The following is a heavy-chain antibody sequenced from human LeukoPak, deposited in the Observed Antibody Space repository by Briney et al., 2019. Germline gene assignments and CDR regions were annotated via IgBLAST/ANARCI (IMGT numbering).Heavy chain of an antibody. J-gene: IGHJ4*02. Sequence: ASVKVSCKASGYIFTDYAIQWVRQAPGQGLEGMGWINAGNGKTKYSQKFQGRGTITRDTSASTAYMELSGLRSDDTAVYYCARARWTSTVTTYYLDFWGQGTLVTVSS. CDR1: GYIFTDYA. D-gene: IGHD4-17*01. CDR2: INAGNGKT. V-gene: IGHV1-3*01. CDR3: ARARWTSTVTTYYLDF.